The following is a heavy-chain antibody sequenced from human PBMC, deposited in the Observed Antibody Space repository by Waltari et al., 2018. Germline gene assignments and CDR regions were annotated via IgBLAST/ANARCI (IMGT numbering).Heavy chain of an antibody. CDR2: ISGSGDST. J-gene: IGHJ4*02. CDR1: EFTFSKYA. D-gene: IGHD6-25*01. V-gene: IGHV3-23*04. Sequence: EVQLVESGGGLAQPGGCLRLACEASEFTFSKYAMSCVRRAPGKGLEWISGISGSGDSTDYADSVTGRFTISRDNSKNTLYLQMNSLRAEHPAVYSCANSTLTGYYWGQGTLVTVSS. CDR3: ANSTLTGYY.